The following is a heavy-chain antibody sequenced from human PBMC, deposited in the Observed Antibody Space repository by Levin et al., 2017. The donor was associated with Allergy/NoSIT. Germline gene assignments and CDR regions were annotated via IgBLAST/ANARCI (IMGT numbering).Heavy chain of an antibody. CDR1: GGSISSSSYY. CDR2: IYYSGST. Sequence: SETLSLTCTVSGGSISSSSYYWGWIRQPPGKGLEWIGSIYYSGSTYYNPSLKSRVTISVDTSKNQFSLKLSSVTAADTAVYYCARPIHSSSWSPAPFDYWGQGTLVTVSS. J-gene: IGHJ4*02. CDR3: ARPIHSSSWSPAPFDY. V-gene: IGHV4-39*01. D-gene: IGHD6-13*01.